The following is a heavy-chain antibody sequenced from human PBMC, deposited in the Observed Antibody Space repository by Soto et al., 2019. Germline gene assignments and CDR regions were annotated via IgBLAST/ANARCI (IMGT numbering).Heavy chain of an antibody. V-gene: IGHV3-30-3*01. J-gene: IGHJ4*02. CDR3: ARDRRGYCSGGSCYCLDY. Sequence: QVQLVESGGGVVQPGRSLRLSCAASGFTFSSYAMHWVRQAPGKGLEWVAVISYDGSNKYYADSVKGRFTISRDISKNTLYLQMNSLRAEDTAVYYCARDRRGYCSGGSCYCLDYWGQGTLVTVSS. D-gene: IGHD2-15*01. CDR1: GFTFSSYA. CDR2: ISYDGSNK.